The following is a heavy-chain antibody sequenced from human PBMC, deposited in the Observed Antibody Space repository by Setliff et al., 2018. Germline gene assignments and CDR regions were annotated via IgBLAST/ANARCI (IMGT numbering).Heavy chain of an antibody. D-gene: IGHD2-15*01. CDR3: ARKKTVYWYYGMDA. J-gene: IGHJ6*02. CDR2: INHSGST. V-gene: IGHV4-34*01. CDR1: GGSFSGYY. Sequence: SETLSLTCAVYGGSFSGYYWSWIRQPPGKGLEWIGEINHSGSTNYNPSLKSRVTISVDTSKNQFSLKLSSVTAADTAVYYCARKKTVYWYYGMDAWGQGTTVTV.